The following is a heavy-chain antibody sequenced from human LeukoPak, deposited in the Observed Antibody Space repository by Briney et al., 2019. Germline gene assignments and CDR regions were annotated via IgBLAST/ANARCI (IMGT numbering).Heavy chain of an antibody. CDR2: IIPIFGTA. CDR1: GGTFSSYA. J-gene: IGHJ6*03. CDR3: ARDGVVPAASPYYYYYMDV. Sequence: SVKVSCKASGGTFSSYAISWVRQAPGQGLEWMGGIIPIFGTANYAQKFQGRVTITADESTSTAYMELSSLRSEDTAVYYCARDGVVPAASPYYYYYMDVWGKGTTVTVS. D-gene: IGHD2-2*01. V-gene: IGHV1-69*13.